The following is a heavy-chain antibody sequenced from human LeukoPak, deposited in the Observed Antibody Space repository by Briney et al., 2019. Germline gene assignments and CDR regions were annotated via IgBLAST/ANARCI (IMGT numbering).Heavy chain of an antibody. CDR3: ARGFSGSYRGYYFDY. J-gene: IGHJ4*02. D-gene: IGHD1-26*01. Sequence: SETLSLTCAVSGGSISSSNWWSWVRQPPGKGLEWIGEIYHSGSTNYNPSLKSRVTISVDKSKNQFSLKLSSGTAADTAVYYCARGFSGSYRGYYFDYWGQGTLVTVSS. CDR2: IYHSGST. CDR1: GGSISSSNW. V-gene: IGHV4-4*02.